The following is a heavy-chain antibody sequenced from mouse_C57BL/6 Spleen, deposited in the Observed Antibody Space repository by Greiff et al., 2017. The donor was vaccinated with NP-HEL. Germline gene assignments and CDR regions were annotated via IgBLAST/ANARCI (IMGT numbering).Heavy chain of an antibody. CDR2: IDPNSGGT. Sequence: VQLQQSGAELVKPGASVKLSCKASGYTFTSYWMHWVKQRPGRGLEWIGRIDPNSGGTKYNEKFKSKATLTVDKPSSTAYMQLSSLTSEDSAVYYCATYGNYVPYAMDYWGQGTSVTGSS. V-gene: IGHV1-72*01. CDR3: ATYGNYVPYAMDY. J-gene: IGHJ4*01. CDR1: GYTFTSYW. D-gene: IGHD2-1*01.